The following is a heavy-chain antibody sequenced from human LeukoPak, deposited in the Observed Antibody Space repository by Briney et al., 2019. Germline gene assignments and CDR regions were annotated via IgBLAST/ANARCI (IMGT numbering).Heavy chain of an antibody. V-gene: IGHV3-23*01. CDR2: ISGSGGST. D-gene: IGHD3-3*01. Sequence: PGGSLRLSCAASGFTFSSYAMSWVRQAPGKGLEWVSAISGSGGSTYYADSVKGRFTISRDNSKNTLYLQMNSLRAEDTAVYYCAKTAYYDFWSGFLNWFDPWGQGTLVTVSS. CDR3: AKTAYYDFWSGFLNWFDP. CDR1: GFTFSSYA. J-gene: IGHJ5*02.